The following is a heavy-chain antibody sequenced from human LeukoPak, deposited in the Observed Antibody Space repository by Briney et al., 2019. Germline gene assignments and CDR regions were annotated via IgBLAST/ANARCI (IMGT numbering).Heavy chain of an antibody. V-gene: IGHV3-74*01. CDR3: ASSPGIAVV. Sequence: PGGSLRLSCAASGFTFSNAWMHWVRQAPGKGLVWVSRINSDGSSTSYADSVKGRFTISRDNAKNTLYLQMNSLRAEDTAVYYCASSPGIAVVWGQGTLVTVSS. J-gene: IGHJ1*01. D-gene: IGHD6-19*01. CDR2: INSDGSST. CDR1: GFTFSNAW.